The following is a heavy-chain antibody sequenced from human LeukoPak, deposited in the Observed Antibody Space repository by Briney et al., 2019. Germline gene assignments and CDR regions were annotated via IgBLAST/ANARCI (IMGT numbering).Heavy chain of an antibody. J-gene: IGHJ4*02. D-gene: IGHD3-22*01. Sequence: SGGSLRLSCAASGFTFSSYAMSWVRQAPGKGLEWVSAISGSGDSTYYGDSVKGRFTISRDNSKNTLYLQMNSLRAEDTAVYYCAKWGYYYDRSGYSDTVDYWGQGTLVTVSS. CDR3: AKWGYYYDRSGYSDTVDY. CDR2: ISGSGDST. CDR1: GFTFSSYA. V-gene: IGHV3-23*01.